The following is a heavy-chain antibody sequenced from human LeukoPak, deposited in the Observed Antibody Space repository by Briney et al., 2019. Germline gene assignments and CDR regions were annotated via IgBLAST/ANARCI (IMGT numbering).Heavy chain of an antibody. CDR2: INHSGST. V-gene: IGHV4-34*01. J-gene: IGHJ1*01. Sequence: SETLSLTCAVYGGSFSGYYWSWIRQPPGKGLEWIGEINHSGSTNYNPSLKSRVTISVNTSKNQFSLKLSSVTAADTAVYYCARGRLGYSSGWYRYAEYFQHWGQGTLVTVSS. D-gene: IGHD6-19*01. CDR3: ARGRLGYSSGWYRYAEYFQH. CDR1: GGSFSGYY.